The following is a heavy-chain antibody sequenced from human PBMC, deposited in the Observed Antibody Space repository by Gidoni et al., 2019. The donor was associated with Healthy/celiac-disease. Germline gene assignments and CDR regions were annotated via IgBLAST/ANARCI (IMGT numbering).Heavy chain of an antibody. J-gene: IGHJ4*02. CDR2: IWYDGSNK. D-gene: IGHD6-19*01. V-gene: IGHV3-33*01. Sequence: QVQLVESGGGVVQPGRSLRLSCAASGFTFSSYGMHWVRQAPGKGLEWVAVIWYDGSNKYYADSVKGRFTISRDNSKNTLYLQMNSLRAEDTAVYYCARDREQWLPLYYFDYWGQGTLVTVSS. CDR1: GFTFSSYG. CDR3: ARDREQWLPLYYFDY.